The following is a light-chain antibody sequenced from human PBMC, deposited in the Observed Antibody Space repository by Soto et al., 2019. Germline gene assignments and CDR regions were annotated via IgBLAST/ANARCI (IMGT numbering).Light chain of an antibody. CDR3: QQYDRSPMYT. Sequence: EIVLTQSPGTLSVSPGERVTLSCRASQNINSNYFAWYQQKPGQAPRLLIHGGLNRAAGIPDRFSGSGSGTDFTLTISRLEPEDFAMYYCQQYDRSPMYTFGQGTQLEIK. CDR1: QNINSNY. V-gene: IGKV3-20*01. J-gene: IGKJ2*01. CDR2: GGL.